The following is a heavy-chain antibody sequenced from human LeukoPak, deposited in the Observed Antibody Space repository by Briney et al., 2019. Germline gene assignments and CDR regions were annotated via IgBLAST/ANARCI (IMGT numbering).Heavy chain of an antibody. V-gene: IGHV1-18*01. D-gene: IGHD3-3*01. CDR2: ISVYNGNT. J-gene: IGHJ3*02. CDR1: GYTFTNYG. Sequence: ASVKVSCKASGYTFTNYGINWVRQAPGQGLEWMRWISVYNGNTNYAQKVQGRVTMTTDTSTSTAYMELRSLRSDDTAVYYCARYSAMVYDFWSGPVDAFDIWGQGTMVTVSS. CDR3: ARYSAMVYDFWSGPVDAFDI.